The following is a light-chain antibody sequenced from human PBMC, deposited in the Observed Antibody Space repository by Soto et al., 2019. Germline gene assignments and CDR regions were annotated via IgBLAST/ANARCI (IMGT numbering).Light chain of an antibody. V-gene: IGKV1-39*01. J-gene: IGKJ4*01. CDR2: SAS. Sequence: DIEVTQSPSSLSASVGDRVTVTCQISQYISIRLNWYQQKPGKAPKLLIYSASTLQSGVPSRFSGSRSETDFTLTISSLQPADFATYYCQQTYSTPLTFGGGTKVEIK. CDR3: QQTYSTPLT. CDR1: QYISIR.